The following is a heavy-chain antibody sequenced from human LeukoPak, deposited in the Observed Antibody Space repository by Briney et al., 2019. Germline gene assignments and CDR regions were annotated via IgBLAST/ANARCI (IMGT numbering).Heavy chain of an antibody. CDR3: ARINSGWYFDY. V-gene: IGHV4-59*11. CDR1: GGSISSHY. D-gene: IGHD6-19*01. CDR2: IYYSGNT. Sequence: SETLSLTCIVSGGSISSHYWTWIRQPPGKGLEYIGYIYYSGNTNYNPSLKSRVTISVDRSRNQFSLKLTSVTAEDTAVYYCARINSGWYFDYWGQGTLVTVSS. J-gene: IGHJ4*02.